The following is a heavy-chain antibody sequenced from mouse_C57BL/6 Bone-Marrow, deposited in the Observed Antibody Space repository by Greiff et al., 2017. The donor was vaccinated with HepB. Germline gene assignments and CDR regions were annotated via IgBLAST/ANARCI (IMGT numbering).Heavy chain of an antibody. CDR1: GYTFTSYW. Sequence: QVQLQQSGAELVKPGASVKLSCKASGYTFTSYWMHWVKQRPGQGLEWIGMIHPNSGSTNYNEKFKSKATLTVDKSSSTAYMELSSLTSEDSAVYYCARGTTGDAMDYWGQGTSVTVSS. V-gene: IGHV1-64*01. CDR2: IHPNSGST. D-gene: IGHD1-1*01. CDR3: ARGTTGDAMDY. J-gene: IGHJ4*01.